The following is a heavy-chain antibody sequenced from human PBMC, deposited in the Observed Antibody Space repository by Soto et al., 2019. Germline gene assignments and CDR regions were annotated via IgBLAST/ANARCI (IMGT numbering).Heavy chain of an antibody. Sequence: PSETLSLTCTVSGGSISSGGYYWSWIRQHPGKGLEWIGYIYYSGSANYNPSLKSRVTISVDTSKNQFSLKLSSVTAADTAVYYCARNVLRYFDWIGYGMDVWGQGTTVTVSS. CDR2: IYYSGSA. CDR3: ARNVLRYFDWIGYGMDV. J-gene: IGHJ6*02. V-gene: IGHV4-61*08. D-gene: IGHD3-9*01. CDR1: GGSISSGGYY.